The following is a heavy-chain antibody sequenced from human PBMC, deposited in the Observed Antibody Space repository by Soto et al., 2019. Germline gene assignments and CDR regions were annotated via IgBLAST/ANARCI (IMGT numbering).Heavy chain of an antibody. J-gene: IGHJ6*03. V-gene: IGHV1-69*04. CDR3: ASCGYGSVYYYMDV. CDR1: GYTFTSYG. Sequence: SVKVSCKASGYTFTSYGISWVRQAPGQGLEWMGRIIPILGIANYAQKFQGRVTITADKSTSTAYMELSSLRSEDTAVYYCASCGYGSVYYYMDVWGKGTTVTVSS. D-gene: IGHD3-10*01. CDR2: IIPILGIA.